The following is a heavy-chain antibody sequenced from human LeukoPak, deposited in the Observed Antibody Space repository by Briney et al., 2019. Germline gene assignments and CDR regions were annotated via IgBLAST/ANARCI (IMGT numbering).Heavy chain of an antibody. J-gene: IGHJ4*02. Sequence: SETLSLTCTVSGGSISSYYWSWIRQPPGKGLEWIGYIYYSGSTNYNPSLKSRVSISVDTSKNQFSLKLSSVTTADTAVYYCTRGTAVYGGNSPYYFDYWGQGTLVTVSS. CDR1: GGSISSYY. CDR2: IYYSGST. CDR3: TRGTAVYGGNSPYYFDY. V-gene: IGHV4-59*01. D-gene: IGHD4-23*01.